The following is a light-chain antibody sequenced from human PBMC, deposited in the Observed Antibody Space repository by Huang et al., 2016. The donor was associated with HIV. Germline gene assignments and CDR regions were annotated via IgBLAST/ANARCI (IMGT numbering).Light chain of an antibody. J-gene: IGKJ5*01. V-gene: IGKV4-1*01. CDR3: QQYYQNPQT. CDR2: WAS. Sequence: DIVMTQSPDSLSVSPGERATIDCKSSQSLLYSLNHKNYLAWFQQKPGRPPKWLLYWASTRESGIPERFSGSGSGTDFTLTINNLQPEDGATYYCQQYYQNPQTFGQGT. CDR1: QSLLYSLNHKNY.